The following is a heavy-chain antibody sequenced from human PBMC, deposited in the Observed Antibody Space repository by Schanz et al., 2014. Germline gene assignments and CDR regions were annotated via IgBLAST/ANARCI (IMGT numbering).Heavy chain of an antibody. J-gene: IGHJ4*02. CDR1: GFTFTSAW. Sequence: EVQLLESGGGLVQPGGSLRLSCAASGFTFTSAWMSWVRQAPGKGLEWVARIKSKTDGGTRDYAAPVKGRFTISTDDSKNTVYLQMNSLQTEDTAVYYCTADLWFGAVWGVWWGQGTLVTVSS. V-gene: IGHV3-15*01. CDR2: IKSKTDGGTR. CDR3: TADLWFGAVWGVW. D-gene: IGHD3-10*01.